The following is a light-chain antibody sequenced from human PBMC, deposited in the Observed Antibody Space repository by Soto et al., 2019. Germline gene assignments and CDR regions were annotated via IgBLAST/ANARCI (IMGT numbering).Light chain of an antibody. CDR2: GAS. V-gene: IGKV3-20*01. CDR3: QHYHLPRT. J-gene: IGKJ1*01. CDR1: QTVISRH. Sequence: SRSAGMVAMKEGEARRLARWTSQTVISRHLARYQQRPGHAPRLLIYGASTRATGIPDRFSGRGSESDFTVTVIRLDPVAFAVYFGQHYHLPRTFGQGTKVDIK.